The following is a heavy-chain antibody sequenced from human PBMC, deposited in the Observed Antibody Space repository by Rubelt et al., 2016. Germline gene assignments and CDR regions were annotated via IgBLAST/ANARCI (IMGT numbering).Heavy chain of an antibody. D-gene: IGHD2/OR15-2a*01. J-gene: IGHJ6*02. V-gene: IGHV4-34*02. Sequence: QAQLLQWGAGLLKPSETLSLICGFSDGSFSGYYWSWIRQPPGKGLEWIGEINHSGSINYNPSLKTRVTISVDTSENQFFRKLTSLTAADTALYYWARATRGFYFGHGYYYGMDVWGQGTTVTVSS. CDR3: ARATRGFYFGHGYYYGMDV. CDR2: INHSGSI. CDR1: DGSFSGYY.